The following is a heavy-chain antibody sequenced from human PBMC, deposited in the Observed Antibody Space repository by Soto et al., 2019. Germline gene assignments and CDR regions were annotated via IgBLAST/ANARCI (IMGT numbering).Heavy chain of an antibody. J-gene: IGHJ4*02. CDR3: ARGTMTAVSKTDS. CDR2: ISNTGSTI. CDR1: GFTFTTYS. Sequence: EVQLVESGGGLVQPGGSLRLSCAASGFTFTTYSMNWDRLAPGKGLEWLSYISNTGSTIYYADSVKGRFTISRDNAKNSLYLQMSGLRVEDTAVYYCARGTMTAVSKTDSWGQGALVTVSS. V-gene: IGHV3-48*01. D-gene: IGHD4-17*01.